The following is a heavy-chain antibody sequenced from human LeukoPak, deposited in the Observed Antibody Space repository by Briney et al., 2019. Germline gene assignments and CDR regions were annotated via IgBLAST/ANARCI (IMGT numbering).Heavy chain of an antibody. CDR1: GGTFSSYA. D-gene: IGHD2-21*02. CDR3: ARGLTPVVTFGAFDI. Sequence: SVKVSCKASGGTFSSYAISWVRQAPGQGLEWMGGIIPIFGTANYAQKFQGRVTITADESTSTAYMELSSLRSEDTAVYYYARGLTPVVTFGAFDIWGQGTMVTVSS. J-gene: IGHJ3*02. V-gene: IGHV1-69*13. CDR2: IIPIFGTA.